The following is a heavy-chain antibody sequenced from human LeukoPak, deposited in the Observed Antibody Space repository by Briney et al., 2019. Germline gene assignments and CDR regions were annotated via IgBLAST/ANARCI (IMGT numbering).Heavy chain of an antibody. CDR2: IYYSGSS. CDR1: GGSINTTY. J-gene: IGHJ4*02. Sequence: SEALSLTCSVSGGSINTTYWSWIRQPPGKGLEWIGYIYYSGSSNYNPSLKSRVTISIDTSKNQFSLKLSSVTAADTAVYYCARGLYGSGSYGYGYWGQGTLVTVSS. D-gene: IGHD3-10*01. CDR3: ARGLYGSGSYGYGY. V-gene: IGHV4-59*01.